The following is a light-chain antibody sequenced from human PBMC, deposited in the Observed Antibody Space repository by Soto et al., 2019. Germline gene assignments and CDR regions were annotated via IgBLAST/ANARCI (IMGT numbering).Light chain of an antibody. J-gene: IGKJ5*01. CDR2: GAS. CDR1: QSVSSNY. Sequence: LSKSPGTLSLTKGERATLSCRASQSVSSNYLAWYQQKPGQAPRLLIYGASSRATGVPDRFSGSGSGTDFTLTISSLQSEDFAVYYCQQYNNWLITFGQGTRLEI. CDR3: QQYNNWLIT. V-gene: IGKV3-20*01.